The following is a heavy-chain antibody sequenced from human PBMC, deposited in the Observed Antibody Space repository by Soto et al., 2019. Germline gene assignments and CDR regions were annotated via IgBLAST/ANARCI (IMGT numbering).Heavy chain of an antibody. CDR1: GGSCSGYY. CDR2: INHSGST. Sequence: PSETLSLTCAVYGGSCSGYYWSWIRQPPGKGLEWIGEINHSGSTNYNPSLKSRVTISVDTSKNQFSLKLSSVTAADTAVYYCARDYYDSSGYYYFDYWGQGTLVTVSS. J-gene: IGHJ4*02. D-gene: IGHD3-22*01. V-gene: IGHV4-34*01. CDR3: ARDYYDSSGYYYFDY.